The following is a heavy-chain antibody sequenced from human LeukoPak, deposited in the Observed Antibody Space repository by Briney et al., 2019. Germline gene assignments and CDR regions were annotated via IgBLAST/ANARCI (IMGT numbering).Heavy chain of an antibody. D-gene: IGHD5-12*01. Sequence: ASVKVSCKASGYTFTGYYMHWVRQAPGQGLEWMGWINPNSGGTNYAQKFQGRVTMTRDTSISTAYMELSRLRSDDTAVYYCARGGGYSGYDNTENWFDPWGQGTLVTVSS. J-gene: IGHJ5*02. CDR1: GYTFTGYY. V-gene: IGHV1-2*02. CDR3: ARGGGYSGYDNTENWFDP. CDR2: INPNSGGT.